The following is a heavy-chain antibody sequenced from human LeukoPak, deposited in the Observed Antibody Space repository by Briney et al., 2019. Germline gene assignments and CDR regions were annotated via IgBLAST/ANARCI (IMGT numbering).Heavy chain of an antibody. CDR2: ISSSSSYI. D-gene: IGHD2-15*01. V-gene: IGHV3-21*01. CDR3: AKGGVVGTRYYFDS. Sequence: GGSLRLSCAASGFTFSSYSMNWVRQAPGRGLEWVSSISSSSSYIYYADSVKGRFTISRDNAKNSLYLQMNSLRAEDTAVYYCAKGGVVGTRYYFDSWGQGTLVTVSS. J-gene: IGHJ4*02. CDR1: GFTFSSYS.